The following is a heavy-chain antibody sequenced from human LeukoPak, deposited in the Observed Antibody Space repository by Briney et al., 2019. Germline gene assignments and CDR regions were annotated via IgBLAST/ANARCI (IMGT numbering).Heavy chain of an antibody. CDR3: ARVRGTGRRYYYGMDV. CDR2: MNPNSGNT. J-gene: IGHJ6*02. Sequence: GASVKVSCKASGYTFTSYDINWVRQATGQGLEWMGWMNPNSGNTGYAQKFQGRVTMTRNTSISTAYMELSSLRSEDTAVYYCARVRGTGRRYYYGMDVWGQGTTVTVSS. V-gene: IGHV1-8*01. CDR1: GYTFTSYD. D-gene: IGHD1-1*01.